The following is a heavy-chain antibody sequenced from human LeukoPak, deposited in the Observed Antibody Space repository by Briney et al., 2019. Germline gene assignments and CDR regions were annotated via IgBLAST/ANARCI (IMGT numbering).Heavy chain of an antibody. CDR1: GFNFNAYA. Sequence: GGSLSLSCVATGFNFNAYALHWVRQAPGKGVEWVSGISWHSANIDKADSVKGRFTITRDNAKNSLYLQMNSLRPEDTALYYCVRDSGSTTVLIDDAFDLWGQGTMVTVSS. CDR2: ISWHSANI. V-gene: IGHV3-9*01. CDR3: VRDSGSTTVLIDDAFDL. J-gene: IGHJ3*01. D-gene: IGHD4-23*01.